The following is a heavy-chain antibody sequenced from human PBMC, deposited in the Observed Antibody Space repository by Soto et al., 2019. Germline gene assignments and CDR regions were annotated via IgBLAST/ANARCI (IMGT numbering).Heavy chain of an antibody. Sequence: ASVKVSCKASGYSFTNNDVSWVRQATGQGLEWMGWMNPGSGDTGYAQKFQGRVTITRDMSTSTAYMELSSLRSEDTAVYYCAAFLPKQQLVSFDYWGQGTLVTVSS. CDR1: GYSFTNND. D-gene: IGHD6-13*01. J-gene: IGHJ4*02. V-gene: IGHV1-8*01. CDR3: AAFLPKQQLVSFDY. CDR2: MNPGSGDT.